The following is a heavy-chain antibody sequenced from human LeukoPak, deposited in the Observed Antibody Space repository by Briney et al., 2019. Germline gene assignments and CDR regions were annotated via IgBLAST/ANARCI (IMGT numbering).Heavy chain of an antibody. CDR2: ISYDGSNK. V-gene: IGHV3-30-3*01. J-gene: IGHJ4*02. CDR1: GFTFSSYA. D-gene: IGHD3-10*01. CDR3: AKDSRVWFGEFPDY. Sequence: GGSLRLSCAASGFTFSSYAMPWVRQAPGKGLEWVAVISYDGSNKYYADSVKGRFTISRDNSKNTLYLQMNSLRADDTDVYYCAKDSRVWFGEFPDYWGQGTLVTVSS.